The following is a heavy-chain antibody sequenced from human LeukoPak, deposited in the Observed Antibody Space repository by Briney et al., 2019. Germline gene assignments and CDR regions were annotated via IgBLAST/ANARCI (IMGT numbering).Heavy chain of an antibody. CDR2: IYYSGST. Sequence: PSETLSLTCTASGGSISSYYWSWIRQPPGKGLEWIGYIYYSGSTNYNPSLKSRVTISVDTSKNQFSLKLSSVTPADTAVYYCARQTPPPPFVRGVPMDVWGQGTTVTVSS. V-gene: IGHV4-59*08. D-gene: IGHD3-10*02. CDR1: GGSISSYY. J-gene: IGHJ6*02. CDR3: ARQTPPPPFVRGVPMDV.